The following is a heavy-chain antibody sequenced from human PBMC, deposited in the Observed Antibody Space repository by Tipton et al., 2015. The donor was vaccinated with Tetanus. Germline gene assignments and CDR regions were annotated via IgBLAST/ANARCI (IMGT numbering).Heavy chain of an antibody. D-gene: IGHD3-22*01. CDR1: GYTFTGYY. CDR2: IDPNSGDT. J-gene: IGHJ6*02. Sequence: QVQLVQSGAEVKKPGASVKVSCKASGYTFTGYYMYWVRQAPGQGLEWGGWIDPNSGDTIYAQNFQGRVTMTRDTSISTVYMELSRLRSDDTAVYYCARDRGDYIYYGMDVWGPGTTVTVAS. CDR3: ARDRGDYIYYGMDV. V-gene: IGHV1-2*02.